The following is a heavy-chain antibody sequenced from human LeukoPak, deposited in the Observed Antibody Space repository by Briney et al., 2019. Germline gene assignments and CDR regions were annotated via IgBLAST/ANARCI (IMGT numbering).Heavy chain of an antibody. V-gene: IGHV3-30*04. CDR2: ISYDGSNK. J-gene: IGHJ6*02. CDR1: GFTFSSYA. CDR3: ARVKGYDFWSGYLFPYWHYYGMDV. Sequence: GGSLRLSCAASGFTFSSYAMHWVRQAPGKGLEWVAVISYDGSNKYYADSVKGRFTISRDNSKNTLYLQMNSLRAEDTAVYYCARVKGYDFWSGYLFPYWHYYGMDVWGQGTTVTVSS. D-gene: IGHD3-3*01.